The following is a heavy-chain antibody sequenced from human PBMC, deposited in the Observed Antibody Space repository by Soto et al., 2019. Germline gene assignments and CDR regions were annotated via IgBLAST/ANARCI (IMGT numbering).Heavy chain of an antibody. CDR3: ATGVRRSGIVAYHYSGMDV. CDR2: ISYNGNEE. CDR1: GFTFRSHA. V-gene: IGHV3-30*03. D-gene: IGHD3-16*02. Sequence: QVQLVESGGGVVQPGRSLRLSCAASGFTFRSHAMHWVRQAPGKGLEWMAVISYNGNEEYYADSVKGRFTISRDSSKNTVSLQMTSLRPEDTAVYYCATGVRRSGIVAYHYSGMDVWGQGTTVTVSS. J-gene: IGHJ6*02.